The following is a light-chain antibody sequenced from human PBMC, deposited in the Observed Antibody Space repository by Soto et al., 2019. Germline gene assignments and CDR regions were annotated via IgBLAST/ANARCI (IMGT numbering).Light chain of an antibody. J-gene: IGLJ1*01. CDR3: CSYCGGCSPHV. CDR2: DVT. CDR1: SSDVGGYNY. V-gene: IGLV2-11*01. Sequence: QSALTQPRSVSGSPGQSVTISCTGTSSDVGGYNYVSWYQQHPGQAPKLMIYDVTKRPSGVPDRFSGSKSGNTASLSISGRQPEDEAAYYCCSYCGGCSPHVFGTGTKLTVL.